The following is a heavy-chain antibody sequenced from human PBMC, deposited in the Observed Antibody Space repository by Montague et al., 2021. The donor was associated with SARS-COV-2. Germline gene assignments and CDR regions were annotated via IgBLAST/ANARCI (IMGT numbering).Heavy chain of an antibody. CDR1: GFTFRSYT. CDR2: ISSSSSSI. V-gene: IGHV3-21*01. Sequence: SLRLSCAASGFTFRSYTMNWVRQSPGMGLEWVSFISSSSSSIYYADSLKGRFTISRDNAKNSLYLQMNCLRVEDTAVYYCVRGGACSGGKCNGGARDWGQGTLVTVSS. J-gene: IGHJ4*02. CDR3: VRGGACSGGKCNGGARD. D-gene: IGHD2-15*01.